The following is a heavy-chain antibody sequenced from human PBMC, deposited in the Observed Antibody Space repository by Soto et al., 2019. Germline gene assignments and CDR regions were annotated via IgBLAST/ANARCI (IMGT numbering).Heavy chain of an antibody. J-gene: IGHJ2*01. CDR3: ATDFPHCSGGSCYPNWYFDL. Sequence: ASVKVSCKASGGTFSSYTISWVRQAPGKGLEWMGGFDPEDGETIYAQKFQGRVTTTEDTSTDTAYMELSSLRSEDTAVYYCATDFPHCSGGSCYPNWYFDLWGRGTLVTVSS. CDR1: GGTFSSYT. V-gene: IGHV1-24*01. CDR2: FDPEDGET. D-gene: IGHD2-15*01.